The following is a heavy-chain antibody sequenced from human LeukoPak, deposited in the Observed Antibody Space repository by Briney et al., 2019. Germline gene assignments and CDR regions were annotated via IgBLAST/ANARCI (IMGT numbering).Heavy chain of an antibody. CDR1: GGSISSYY. D-gene: IGHD2-15*01. CDR2: IYYSGST. V-gene: IGHV4-59*01. Sequence: SETLSLTCIVSGGSISSYYWSWIRQPPGKGLEWIGYIYYSGSTNYNPSLKSRVTISVDTSKNQFSLKLSSVTAADTAVYYCARPYCSGGSCHDYFDYWGQGTLVTVSS. J-gene: IGHJ4*02. CDR3: ARPYCSGGSCHDYFDY.